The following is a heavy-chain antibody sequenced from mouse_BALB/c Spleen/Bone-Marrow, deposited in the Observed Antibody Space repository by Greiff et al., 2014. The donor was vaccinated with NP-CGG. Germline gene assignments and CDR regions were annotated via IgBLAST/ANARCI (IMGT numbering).Heavy chain of an antibody. D-gene: IGHD2-2*01. CDR1: GFAFSDYD. CDR2: INPGSSNT. J-gene: IGHJ4*01. V-gene: IGHV1S135*01. CDR3: ARYSGYAYAMDY. Sequence: EVQRVESGAELVKPGASVKVSCKASGFAFSDYDMYWVRQSPGKSLEWIGYINPGSSNTNYTDKFKGKFTMTRDNSSNTPYLQLNSLKSEDTAVYYCARYSGYAYAMDYWGQGTSVTVSS.